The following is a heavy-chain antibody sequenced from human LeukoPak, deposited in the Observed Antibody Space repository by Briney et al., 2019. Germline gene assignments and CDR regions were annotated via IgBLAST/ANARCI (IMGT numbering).Heavy chain of an antibody. D-gene: IGHD6-19*01. CDR3: AIGRDIAVAGPGGYFDH. CDR2: ISPGGGTT. Sequence: GGALRLSCAASGFTFSDYHMNWIRQAPGKGLEWLSYISPGGGTTHFADSVKGRFTMSRDNAKKSLYLQMKSLTAEDTAVYYCAIGRDIAVAGPGGYFDHWGQGTLVTVSS. V-gene: IGHV3-11*01. CDR1: GFTFSDYH. J-gene: IGHJ4*02.